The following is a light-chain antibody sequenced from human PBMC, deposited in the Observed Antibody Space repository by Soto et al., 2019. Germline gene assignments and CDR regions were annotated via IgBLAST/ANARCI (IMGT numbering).Light chain of an antibody. Sequence: QSVLTQPPSVSGAPGQRVTISCTGSSSNIGAGYDVHWYQQLPGTAPKLLIYGNSNRPSGVPDRFSGSKSGTSASLAITGLQAEDEAEYYCQSYDSSLSGGVVFGGGTKLTVL. V-gene: IGLV1-40*01. CDR3: QSYDSSLSGGVV. CDR1: SSNIGAGYD. CDR2: GNS. J-gene: IGLJ2*01.